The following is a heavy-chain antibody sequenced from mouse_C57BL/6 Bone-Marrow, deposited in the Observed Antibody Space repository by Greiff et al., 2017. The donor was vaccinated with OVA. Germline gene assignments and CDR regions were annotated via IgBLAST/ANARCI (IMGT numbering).Heavy chain of an antibody. J-gene: IGHJ2*01. V-gene: IGHV14-4*01. CDR1: GFNIKDDY. Sequence: VQLQQSGAELARPGASVKLSCTASGFNIKDDYMHWVKQRPEQGLEWIGWIDPENGDTEYASKFQGKATITADTSSNTAYLQLSSLTSEDTAVYYCTTRYFDYWGQGTTLTVSS. CDR3: TTRYFDY. CDR2: IDPENGDT.